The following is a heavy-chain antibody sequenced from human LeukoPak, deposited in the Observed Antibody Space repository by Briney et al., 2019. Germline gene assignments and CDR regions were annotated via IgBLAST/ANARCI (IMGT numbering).Heavy chain of an antibody. Sequence: GGSLRLSCSASGFTFSSYVMFWVRQAPGKGLEYVSAVSSIGGSTYYADSVKGRFTISRANSMNTLYLQMISLRPEDTAVYYCVKEGNGAFDIWGQGTMVTVSS. CDR1: GFTFSSYV. CDR3: VKEGNGAFDI. V-gene: IGHV3-64D*09. J-gene: IGHJ3*02. D-gene: IGHD2-8*01. CDR2: VSSIGGST.